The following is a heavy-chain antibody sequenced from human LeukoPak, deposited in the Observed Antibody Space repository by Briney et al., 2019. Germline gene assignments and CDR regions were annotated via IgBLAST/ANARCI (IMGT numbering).Heavy chain of an antibody. V-gene: IGHV1-46*01. CDR3: ARSVPGIAAAGDAFDI. D-gene: IGHD6-13*01. CDR1: GYTFTSYY. CDR2: INPSGGST. Sequence: ASVKVSCKASGYTFTSYYMHWVRQAPGQGLEWMGIINPSGGSTSYAQKFQGRVTMTRDTFTSTVYMELSSLRSEDTAVYYCARSVPGIAAAGDAFDIWGQGTMVTVSS. J-gene: IGHJ3*02.